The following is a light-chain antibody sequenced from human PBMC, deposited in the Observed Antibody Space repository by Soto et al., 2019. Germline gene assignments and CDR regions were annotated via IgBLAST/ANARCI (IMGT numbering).Light chain of an antibody. Sequence: ERVMTQFPATLSVSPGAKATLSCRASQTVSNNLAWYQQKPGQAPRLLIYFASTRATGVPARFSGSGSGTEFTLTISNLQSEDSAVYDCQQYNEWPLTFGGGTKLETK. V-gene: IGKV3-15*01. J-gene: IGKJ4*01. CDR3: QQYNEWPLT. CDR1: QTVSNN. CDR2: FAS.